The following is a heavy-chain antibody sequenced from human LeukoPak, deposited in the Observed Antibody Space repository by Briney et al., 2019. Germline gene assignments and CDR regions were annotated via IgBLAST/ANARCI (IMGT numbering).Heavy chain of an antibody. CDR2: IYYSGST. CDR3: ARENYFDY. J-gene: IGHJ4*02. Sequence: SETLSLTCTVSGGSISPYYWGWIRQPPGKELEWIGYIYYSGSTNYNPSLKSRVTISLDTSKNQFSLKLNSVTAADTAVYYCARENYFDYWGQGTLVIVSP. V-gene: IGHV4-59*01. CDR1: GGSISPYY.